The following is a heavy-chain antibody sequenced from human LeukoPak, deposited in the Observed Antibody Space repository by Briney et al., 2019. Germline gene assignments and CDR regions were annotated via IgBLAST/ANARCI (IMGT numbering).Heavy chain of an antibody. Sequence: SETLSLTCTVSGGSISSYYWSWIRQPPGKGLEWIGYIYYSGSTNYNPSLKSRVTISVDTSKNQFSLKLSSVTAADTAVYYCARVASSSLYNWFDPWGQGTLVTVSS. D-gene: IGHD6-13*01. CDR2: IYYSGST. V-gene: IGHV4-59*01. CDR1: GGSISSYY. J-gene: IGHJ5*02. CDR3: ARVASSSLYNWFDP.